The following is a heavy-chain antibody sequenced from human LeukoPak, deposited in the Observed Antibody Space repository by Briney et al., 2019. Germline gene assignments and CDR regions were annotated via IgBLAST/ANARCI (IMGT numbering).Heavy chain of an antibody. Sequence: SETLSLTCTVSGGSISSGGYYWSWIRQHPGKGLEWLGYIYYSGSTYYNPSLKSRVTISVDTSKNQFSLKLSSVTAADTAVYYCARGWSTGQIAAAGSDDAFDIWGQGTMVTVSS. V-gene: IGHV4-31*03. CDR1: GGSISSGGYY. CDR2: IYYSGST. J-gene: IGHJ3*02. D-gene: IGHD6-13*01. CDR3: ARGWSTGQIAAAGSDDAFDI.